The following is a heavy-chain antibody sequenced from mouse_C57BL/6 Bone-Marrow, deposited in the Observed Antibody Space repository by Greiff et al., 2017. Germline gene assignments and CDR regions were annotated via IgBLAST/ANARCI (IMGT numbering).Heavy chain of an antibody. V-gene: IGHV1-54*01. CDR3: AREDYEGYFDV. CDR1: GYAFTNYL. CDR2: INPGSGGT. J-gene: IGHJ1*03. Sequence: VQLQQSGAELVRPGTSVKVSCKASGYAFTNYLIEWVKQRPGQGLEWIGVINPGSGGTNYNEKFKGKATLTADKSSSTAYMQLSSLTSEDSAVYFCAREDYEGYFDVWGTGTTVTVSS. D-gene: IGHD2-4*01.